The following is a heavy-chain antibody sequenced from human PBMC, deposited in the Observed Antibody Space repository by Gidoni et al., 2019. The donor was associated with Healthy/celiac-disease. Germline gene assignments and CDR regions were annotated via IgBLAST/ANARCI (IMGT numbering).Heavy chain of an antibody. D-gene: IGHD3-16*01. Sequence: EVQLVESGGGLIQPGGSLRLSCAASGFTVSSNYMSWARQAPGKGLEWVSVIYIGGSTYYADSVKGRFTSSRDNSKNTLYLQMNSLRAEDTAVYYCARDRGDGGVRFDYWGQGTLVTVSS. CDR3: ARDRGDGGVRFDY. CDR1: GFTVSSNY. V-gene: IGHV3-53*01. J-gene: IGHJ4*02. CDR2: IYIGGST.